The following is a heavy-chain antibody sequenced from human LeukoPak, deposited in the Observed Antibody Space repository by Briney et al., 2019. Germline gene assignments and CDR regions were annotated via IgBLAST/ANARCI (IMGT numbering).Heavy chain of an antibody. V-gene: IGHV1-69*13. CDR3: AREDGVDTASYFDY. D-gene: IGHD5-18*01. Sequence: SVKVSCKASGGTFSSYAISWVRQAAGQGLEWMGGIIPIFGTANYAQKFQGRVTITADESTSTAYMELSSLRSEDTAVYYCAREDGVDTASYFDYWGQGTLVTVSS. CDR1: GGTFSSYA. CDR2: IIPIFGTA. J-gene: IGHJ4*02.